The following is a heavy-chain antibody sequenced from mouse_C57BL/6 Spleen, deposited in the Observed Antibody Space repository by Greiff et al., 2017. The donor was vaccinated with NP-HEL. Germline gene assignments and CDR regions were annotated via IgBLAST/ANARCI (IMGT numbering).Heavy chain of an antibody. D-gene: IGHD2-3*01. CDR3: ARHEVDGYYVFDV. CDR1: GFTFSSYG. V-gene: IGHV5-6*01. CDR2: ISSGGSYT. J-gene: IGHJ1*03. Sequence: EVKVVESGGDLVKPGGSLKLSCAASGFTFSSYGMSWVRQTPDKRLEWVATISSGGSYTYYPDSVKGRFTISSDNAKNTLYLQMSSLKSEDTAMYYCARHEVDGYYVFDVWGTGTTVTVSS.